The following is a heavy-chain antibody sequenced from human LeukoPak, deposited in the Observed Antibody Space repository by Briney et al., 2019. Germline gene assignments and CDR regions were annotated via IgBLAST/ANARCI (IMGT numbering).Heavy chain of an antibody. V-gene: IGHV3-53*01. CDR3: ARALAAAASFDY. CDR2: IYSGGST. D-gene: IGHD6-13*01. CDR1: ELTVSTNY. Sequence: GGSLRLSRAASELTVSTNYMSWGRQAPGKGLEWVSVIYSGGSTYYADSVKGRFTISRDNSKNTLYLQMNSLRAEDTAVYYCARALAAAASFDYWGQGTLVAVSS. J-gene: IGHJ4*02.